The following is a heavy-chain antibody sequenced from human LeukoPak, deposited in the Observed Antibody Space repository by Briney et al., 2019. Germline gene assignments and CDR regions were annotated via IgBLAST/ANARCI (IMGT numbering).Heavy chain of an antibody. CDR1: GFTFSNYW. CDR3: ARDSVSSGWSSDTYYFDY. V-gene: IGHV3-7*03. Sequence: GGSLRLSCAASGFTFSNYWMSWVRQAPGKGLAWVANIKEDGSEKYYVDSVKGRFTISRDNAKNSLYLQMNSLRAEDTAVYYCARDSVSSGWSSDTYYFDYWGQGTLVTVSS. D-gene: IGHD6-19*01. J-gene: IGHJ4*02. CDR2: IKEDGSEK.